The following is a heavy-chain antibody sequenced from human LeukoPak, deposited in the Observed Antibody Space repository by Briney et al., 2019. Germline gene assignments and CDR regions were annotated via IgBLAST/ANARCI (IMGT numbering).Heavy chain of an antibody. D-gene: IGHD2-8*02. CDR3: AKGQSGRCSGVICYPFDF. CDR1: XX. V-gene: IGHV3-23*01. Sequence: XXMSWVXXXPGKRLEWVAAISGRDSGTYHADSVKGGFTICRENDKNRVDGQMNSVRAEDTAFYYCAKGQSGRCSGVICYPFDFWGQGTLVTVSS. J-gene: IGHJ4*02. CDR2: ISGRDSGT.